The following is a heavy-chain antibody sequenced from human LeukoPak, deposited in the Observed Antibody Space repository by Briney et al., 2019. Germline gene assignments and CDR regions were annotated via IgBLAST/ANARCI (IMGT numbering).Heavy chain of an antibody. CDR1: GFTFDDYG. CDR2: INWNGGST. J-gene: IGHJ4*02. D-gene: IGHD6-13*01. CDR3: AKVETAAAATLRGFDY. V-gene: IGHV3-20*04. Sequence: PGGSLRLSCAASGFTFDDYGMSWVRQAPGKGLEWVSGINWNGGSTGYADSVKGRFTISRDNSKNTLYLQMNSLRAEDTAVYYCAKVETAAAATLRGFDYWGQGTLVTVSS.